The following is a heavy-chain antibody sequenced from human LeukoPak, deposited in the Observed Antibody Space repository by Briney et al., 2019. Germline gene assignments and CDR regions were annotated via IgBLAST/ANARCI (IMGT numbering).Heavy chain of an antibody. CDR1: GGTFSSYT. Sequence: ASVKVSCKASGGTFSSYTISWVRQAPGQGLEWMGRIIPILGIANYAQKFQGRVTITADKSTSTAYMELSSLRSEDTAVYYCARADSDITIFGVVRFDYWGQGTLVTVSS. D-gene: IGHD3-3*01. CDR2: IIPILGIA. J-gene: IGHJ4*02. CDR3: ARADSDITIFGVVRFDY. V-gene: IGHV1-69*02.